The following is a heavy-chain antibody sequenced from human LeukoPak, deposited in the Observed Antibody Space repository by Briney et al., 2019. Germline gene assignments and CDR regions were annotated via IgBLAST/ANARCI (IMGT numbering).Heavy chain of an antibody. Sequence: SETLSLTCAVYGGSFSGYYWSWIRQPPGKGLEWIGEINHSGGTNYNPSLKSRVTISVDTSKNQFSLKLSSVTAADTAVYYCARVAVAGTPDYWGQGTLVTVSS. J-gene: IGHJ4*02. CDR1: GGSFSGYY. CDR2: INHSGGT. CDR3: ARVAVAGTPDY. V-gene: IGHV4-34*01. D-gene: IGHD6-19*01.